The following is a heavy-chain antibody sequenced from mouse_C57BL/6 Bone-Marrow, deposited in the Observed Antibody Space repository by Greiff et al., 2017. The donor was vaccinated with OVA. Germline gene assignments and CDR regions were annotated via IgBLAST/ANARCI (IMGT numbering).Heavy chain of an antibody. V-gene: IGHV5-6*01. D-gene: IGHD2-4*01. CDR3: ARHYDYAWFAY. Sequence: EVQRVESGGDLVKPGGSLKLSCAASGFTFSSYGMSWVRQTPDKRLEWVATISSGGSYTYYPDSVKGRFTISRDNAKNTLYLQRSSLKSEDTAMYYCARHYDYAWFAYWGQGTLVTVSA. J-gene: IGHJ3*01. CDR1: GFTFSSYG. CDR2: ISSGGSYT.